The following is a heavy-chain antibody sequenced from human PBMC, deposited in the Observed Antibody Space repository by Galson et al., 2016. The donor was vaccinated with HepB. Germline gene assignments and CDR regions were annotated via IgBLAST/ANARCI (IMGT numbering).Heavy chain of an antibody. V-gene: IGHV4-30-4*01. CDR2: IYYSGST. CDR1: GGSISSGDYY. Sequence: TLSLTCTVSGGSISSGDYYWSWIRQPPGKGLEWIGYIYYSGSTSYNPSLSIRVTMSVDTSKNQFSLRLSSVTAADTAVYYCARGYYDFWSGSRSLDCWGQGTLVTVSS. D-gene: IGHD3-3*01. J-gene: IGHJ4*02. CDR3: ARGYYDFWSGSRSLDC.